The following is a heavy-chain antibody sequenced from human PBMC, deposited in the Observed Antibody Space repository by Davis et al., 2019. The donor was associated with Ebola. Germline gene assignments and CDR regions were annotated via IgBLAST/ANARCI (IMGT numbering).Heavy chain of an antibody. CDR2: MNPKNGNT. J-gene: IGHJ4*02. CDR1: GYTFSSYD. V-gene: IGHV1-8*01. Sequence: AASVKVSCKASGYTFSSYDINWVRQATGQGLEWMGWMNPKNGNTGYAQKFQGRVTMTRDTSTSTVYMELSSLRSEDTAVYYCARGLAYSGYGHFDYWGQGTLVTVSS. D-gene: IGHD5-12*01. CDR3: ARGLAYSGYGHFDY.